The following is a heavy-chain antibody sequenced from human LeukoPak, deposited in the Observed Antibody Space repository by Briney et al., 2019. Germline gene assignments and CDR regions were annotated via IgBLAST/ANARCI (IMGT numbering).Heavy chain of an antibody. V-gene: IGHV4-34*01. CDR1: GGSFSGYF. D-gene: IGHD6-25*01. CDR2: INHGGIT. CDR3: ARFTAAAQEAVDY. Sequence: PSETLSLTCAVYGGSFSGYFWSWIRQPPGKGLEWIGEINHGGITNHNPSLKSRVTISVDTSKNQFSLKLSSVTAADTAVYYCARFTAAAQEAVDYWGQGTLVTVSS. J-gene: IGHJ4*02.